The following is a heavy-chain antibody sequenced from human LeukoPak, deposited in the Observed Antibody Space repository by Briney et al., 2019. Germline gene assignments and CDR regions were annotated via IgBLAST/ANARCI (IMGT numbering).Heavy chain of an antibody. CDR1: GVSITSGSYY. Sequence: SETLSLTCSVSGVSITSGSYYWGWIQQSAGKGLEWIGRVYSSGDIYHNAAFRSRAAVSGDASKNQFSLQLNSVTAADTAVYYCARGASPKDAVFFDYWGQGALITVSS. J-gene: IGHJ4*02. V-gene: IGHV4-61*02. CDR3: ARGASPKDAVFFDY. CDR2: VYSSGDI. D-gene: IGHD3-16*01.